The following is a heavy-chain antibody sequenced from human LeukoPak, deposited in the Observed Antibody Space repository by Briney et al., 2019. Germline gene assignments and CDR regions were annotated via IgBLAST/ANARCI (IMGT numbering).Heavy chain of an antibody. CDR1: GFTFSSYA. CDR3: ARDYYDSSGYYLTPDY. D-gene: IGHD3-22*01. CDR2: ISSSSSTI. Sequence: GGSLRLSCAATGFTFSSYAMSWVRQAPGKGLEWVSYISSSSSTIYYADSVKGRFTISRDNAKNSLYLQMNSLRAEDTAVYYCARDYYDSSGYYLTPDYWGQGTLVTVSS. V-gene: IGHV3-48*01. J-gene: IGHJ4*02.